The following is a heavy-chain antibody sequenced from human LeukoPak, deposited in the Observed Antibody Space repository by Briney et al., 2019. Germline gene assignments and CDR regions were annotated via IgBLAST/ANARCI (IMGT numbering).Heavy chain of an antibody. CDR2: IRSKAYGGTT. D-gene: IGHD2-2*01. Sequence: GGSLRLSCTASGFTFGDYAMSWVRQAPGKGLEWVGFIRSKAYGGTTEYAASVKGRFTISRDDSKSIAYLQKNSLKTEDTAVYYCNREGDFLVGPAVNDYWGQGTLVTV. V-gene: IGHV3-49*04. CDR1: GFTFGDYA. CDR3: NREGDFLVGPAVNDY. J-gene: IGHJ4*02.